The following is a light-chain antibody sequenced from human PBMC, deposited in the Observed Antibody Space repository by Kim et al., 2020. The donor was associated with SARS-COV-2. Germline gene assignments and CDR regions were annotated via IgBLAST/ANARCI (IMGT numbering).Light chain of an antibody. Sequence: PGTTARITCGGNNIESKSVHWYQQRPGQAPVLVMYYDDDRPSGIPERFSGSNSGNTATLTISRVEAGDEADYYCQVWDSSNDHRVFGGGTKVTVL. CDR1: NIESKS. V-gene: IGLV3-21*04. J-gene: IGLJ3*02. CDR3: QVWDSSNDHRV. CDR2: YDD.